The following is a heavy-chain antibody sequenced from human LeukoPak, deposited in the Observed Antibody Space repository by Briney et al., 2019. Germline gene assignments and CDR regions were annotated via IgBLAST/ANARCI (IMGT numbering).Heavy chain of an antibody. D-gene: IGHD3-22*01. V-gene: IGHV4-30-2*01. CDR3: ARVGYYYDSSGYFNWFDP. CDR1: GGSISSGGYS. Sequence: SQTLSLTCAVSGGSISSGGYSGSWIRQPPGKGLEWLGYIYHSGSTYYNPSLKSRVTISVDRSKNQFSLKLSSVTAADTAVYYCARVGYYYDSSGYFNWFDPWGQGTLVTVSS. J-gene: IGHJ5*02. CDR2: IYHSGST.